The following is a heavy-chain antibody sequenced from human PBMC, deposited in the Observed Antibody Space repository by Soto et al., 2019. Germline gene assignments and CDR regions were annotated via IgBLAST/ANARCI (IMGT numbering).Heavy chain of an antibody. Sequence: QVQLQESVPGLVKPSQTLSLTCTVSGGSISSGGYYWSWILQHPGKGLEWIGYIYYSGSTYYNPSLKSRVTISVDTSKNQFSLKLSSVTAADTAVYYCARARLQLHDAFYIWGQGTMVTVSS. V-gene: IGHV4-31*03. J-gene: IGHJ3*02. D-gene: IGHD6-6*01. CDR3: ARARLQLHDAFYI. CDR2: IYYSGST. CDR1: GGSISSGGYY.